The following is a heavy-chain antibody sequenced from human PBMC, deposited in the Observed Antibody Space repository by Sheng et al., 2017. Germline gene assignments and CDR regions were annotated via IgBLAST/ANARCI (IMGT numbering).Heavy chain of an antibody. D-gene: IGHD3-22*01. CDR1: GFTFDDYG. V-gene: IGHV3-20*04. Sequence: EVQLVESGGGVVRPGGSLRLSCAASGFTFDDYGMSWVRQAPGKGLEWVSGINWNGGSTGYADSVKGRFTISRDNAKNSLYLQMNSLRAEDTALYYCAREKYYYDSSGYYLGYFDYWGQGTLVTVSS. CDR2: INWNGGST. CDR3: AREKYYYDSSGYYLGYFDY. J-gene: IGHJ4*02.